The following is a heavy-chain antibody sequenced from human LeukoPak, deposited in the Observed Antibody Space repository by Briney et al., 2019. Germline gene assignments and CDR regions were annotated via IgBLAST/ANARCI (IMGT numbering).Heavy chain of an antibody. D-gene: IGHD3-16*01. J-gene: IGHJ4*02. Sequence: GGSLRLSCAASGFTFSSYGMHWVRQAPGKGLEWVAVIWCDGSNKYYADSVKGRFTISRDNSKNTLYLQMNSLRAEDTAVYYCARAPEYVWGSSFDYWGQGTLVTVSS. CDR3: ARAPEYVWGSSFDY. CDR2: IWCDGSNK. V-gene: IGHV3-33*01. CDR1: GFTFSSYG.